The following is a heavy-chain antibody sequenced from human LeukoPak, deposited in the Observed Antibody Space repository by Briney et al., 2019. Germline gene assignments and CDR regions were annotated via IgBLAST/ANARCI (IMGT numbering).Heavy chain of an antibody. Sequence: ASVKVSCKASGYTFTVYYMHWVRQAPGQGLEWMGWINPNSGDTNYAQKFKGRVTMTRDTSISTAYMDLSRLTSDDTAVYYCARDESGYDYGPFDYWGQGTLVTVSS. D-gene: IGHD5-12*01. CDR3: ARDESGYDYGPFDY. V-gene: IGHV1-2*02. J-gene: IGHJ4*02. CDR2: INPNSGDT. CDR1: GYTFTVYY.